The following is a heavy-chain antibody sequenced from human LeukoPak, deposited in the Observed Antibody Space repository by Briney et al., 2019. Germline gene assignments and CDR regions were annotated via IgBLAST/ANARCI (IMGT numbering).Heavy chain of an antibody. CDR3: VREGNELLSKNFDY. V-gene: IGHV1-2*02. J-gene: IGHJ4*02. CDR1: GYIFTGYY. CDR2: INPHSGGT. Sequence: GASVKVSCKASGYIFTGYYIHWVRQAPGQGLEWMGYINPHSGGTNSPQKFQGRVTMTTDTSISAAYMELSSLISDDTAMYYCVREGNELLSKNFDYWGQGTLVTVSS. D-gene: IGHD2-21*02.